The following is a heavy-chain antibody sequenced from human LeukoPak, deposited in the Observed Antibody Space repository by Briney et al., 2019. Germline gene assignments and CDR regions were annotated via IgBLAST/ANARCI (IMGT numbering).Heavy chain of an antibody. D-gene: IGHD3-10*01. V-gene: IGHV4-61*02. CDR2: IYTSGST. CDR1: GYSISSGYY. J-gene: IGHJ5*02. CDR3: ARDRMVRGPPGYNWFDP. Sequence: SETLSLTCTVSGYSISSGYYWSWIRPPAGKGLEWIGRIYTSGSTNYNPSLKSRVTISVDTSKNQFSLKLSSVTAADTAVYYCARDRMVRGPPGYNWFDPWGQGTLVTVSS.